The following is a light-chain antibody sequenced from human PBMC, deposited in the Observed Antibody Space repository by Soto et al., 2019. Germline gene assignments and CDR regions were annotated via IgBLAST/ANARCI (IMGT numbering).Light chain of an antibody. CDR1: QSISSW. CDR2: DAS. V-gene: IGKV1-5*01. Sequence: DIQMTQSPSTLSASVGDRVTITCRASQSISSWLAWYQQKPGKAPKLLIYDASSLEGGVPSRFSGSGSGTEFTLTISSLQPDEFATYYCQQYNSYLFTFGPGTKVDIK. CDR3: QQYNSYLFT. J-gene: IGKJ3*01.